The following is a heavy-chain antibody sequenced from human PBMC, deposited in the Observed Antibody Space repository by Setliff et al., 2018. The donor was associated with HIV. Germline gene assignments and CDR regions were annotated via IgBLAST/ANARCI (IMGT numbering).Heavy chain of an antibody. D-gene: IGHD3-10*01. CDR1: GYTFTSYA. Sequence: GASVKVSCKASGYTFTSYAMNWVRQAPGQGLEWMGWINTNTGNPTYAQGFTGRFVFSLDTSVSTAYLQISSLKAEDTAVYYCARGSFGSGWYYYYMDVWGKGTTVTVSS. J-gene: IGHJ6*03. CDR3: ARGSFGSGWYYYYMDV. CDR2: INTNTGNP. V-gene: IGHV7-4-1*02.